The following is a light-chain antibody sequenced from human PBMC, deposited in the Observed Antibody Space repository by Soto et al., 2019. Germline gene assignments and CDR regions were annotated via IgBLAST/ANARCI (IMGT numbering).Light chain of an antibody. Sequence: QSVLTQPASVSGSPGQSIAISCTGTSGDVGGYDYVSWYQQHPDKAPKHMIYEDTKRPSWVSNRFSVSKSGNTASLTISGLQPEDEADYYCSSHTSGSTRVFGSGTKVTVL. CDR3: SSHTSGSTRV. J-gene: IGLJ1*01. CDR1: SGDVGGYDY. V-gene: IGLV2-14*01. CDR2: EDT.